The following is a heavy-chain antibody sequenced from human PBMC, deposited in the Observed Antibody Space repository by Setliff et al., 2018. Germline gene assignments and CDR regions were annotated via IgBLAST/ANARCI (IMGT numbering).Heavy chain of an antibody. D-gene: IGHD3-10*01. CDR1: GFTFSSYW. CDR3: ARERSLWFGELSRQHFDY. CDR2: SNSDGSST. J-gene: IGHJ4*02. V-gene: IGHV3-74*01. Sequence: SLKISCAASGFTFSSYWMHWVRQVPGKGLVWVSRSNSDGSSTSYADSVKGRFTISRDNAKNTLYLQMNSLRAEDTAVYYCARERSLWFGELSRQHFDYWGQGTLVTVSS.